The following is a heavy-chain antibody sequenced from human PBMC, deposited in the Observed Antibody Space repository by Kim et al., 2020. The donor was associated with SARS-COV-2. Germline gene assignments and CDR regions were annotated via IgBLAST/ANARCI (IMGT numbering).Heavy chain of an antibody. CDR1: GFTFSSYG. J-gene: IGHJ4*02. CDR3: ARESSTSPIDY. Sequence: GGSLRLSCAASGFTFSSYGMHWVRQAPGKGLEWVAVIWYDGSNKYYADSVKGRFTISRDNSKNTLYLQMNSLRAEDTAVYYCARESSTSPIDYWGQGTLVTVSS. D-gene: IGHD2-2*01. V-gene: IGHV3-33*01. CDR2: IWYDGSNK.